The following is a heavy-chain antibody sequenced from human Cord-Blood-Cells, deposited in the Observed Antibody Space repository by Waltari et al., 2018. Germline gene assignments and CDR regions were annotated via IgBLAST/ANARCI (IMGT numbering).Heavy chain of an antibody. CDR3: ARTNWVDAFDI. V-gene: IGHV3-48*03. CDR1: GFTFSTYE. CDR2: ISSSGSTI. D-gene: IGHD7-27*01. Sequence: EVHLVESGGGLVQPGGSLRLSCSASGFTFSTYEMNWVRQAPGKGLEWVSYISSSGSTIYYADSVKGRFTISRDNAKNSLYLQMNSLRAEDTAVYYCARTNWVDAFDIWGQGTMVTDSS. J-gene: IGHJ3*02.